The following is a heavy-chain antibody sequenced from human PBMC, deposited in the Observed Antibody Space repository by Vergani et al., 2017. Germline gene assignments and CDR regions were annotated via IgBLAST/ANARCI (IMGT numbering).Heavy chain of an antibody. CDR2: MNPNSGNT. V-gene: IGHV1-8*02. D-gene: IGHD3-22*01. J-gene: IGHJ4*02. CDR1: GYTFTSYD. CDR3: ARGLKTYYYDSSGYFVLGY. Sequence: QVQLVQSGAEVKKPGASVKVSCKASGYTFTSYDINWVRQATGQGLEWMGWMNPNSGNTGYAQKVQGRVTMTRNTSISTAYMELSSLRSEDTAVYYCARGLKTYYYDSSGYFVLGYWGQGTLVTVSS.